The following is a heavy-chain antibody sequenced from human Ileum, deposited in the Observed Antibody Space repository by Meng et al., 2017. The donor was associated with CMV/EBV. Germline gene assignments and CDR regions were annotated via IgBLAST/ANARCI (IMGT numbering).Heavy chain of an antibody. D-gene: IGHD7-27*01. J-gene: IGHJ4*02. Sequence: QRQRRGAEVLKPSQSLSPTHTVSADSFTGYHWTWIRQPPGKGPEWIGEINYRGSIHYNPSLESRVTISLDMSTNQLSLKLNSVTAADTAVYYCVRGNWVSDFWGQGTLVTVSS. V-gene: IGHV4-34*01. CDR1: ADSFTGYH. CDR2: INYRGSI. CDR3: VRGNWVSDF.